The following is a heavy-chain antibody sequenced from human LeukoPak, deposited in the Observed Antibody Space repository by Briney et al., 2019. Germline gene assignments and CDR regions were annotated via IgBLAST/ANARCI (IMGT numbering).Heavy chain of an antibody. D-gene: IGHD5/OR15-5a*01. J-gene: IGHJ4*02. CDR3: SKIKQMPGVYVDH. V-gene: IGHV3-15*01. Sequence: PGGSLRLSCVASGFTFTDAYMTWVREAPGKGLECVGRIKSRRAGGTTDFAAPVKGRFTISRDDSKNTVYLQMNSLNIEDTAIYYCSKIKQMPGVYVDHWGQGNLVTVSS. CDR2: IKSRRAGGTT. CDR1: GFTFTDAY.